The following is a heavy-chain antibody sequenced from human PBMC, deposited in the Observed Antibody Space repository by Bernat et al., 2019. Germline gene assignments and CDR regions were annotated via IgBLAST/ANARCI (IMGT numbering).Heavy chain of an antibody. CDR2: ISYDGSNK. Sequence: QVQLVESGGGLVQPVRSLRLSCSASGFTFSSYGMHWVRQAPGKGLEWVAVISYDGSNKYYEDSVKGRFTISRDNSKNTLYLQMNSLRAEDTAVYYCAKDTAIAYWGKGTLVTVSS. V-gene: IGHV3-30*18. CDR1: GFTFSSYG. CDR3: AKDTAIAY. D-gene: IGHD5-18*01. J-gene: IGHJ4*02.